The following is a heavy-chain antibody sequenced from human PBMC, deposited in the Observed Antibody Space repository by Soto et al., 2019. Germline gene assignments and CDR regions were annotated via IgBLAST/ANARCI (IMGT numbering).Heavy chain of an antibody. CDR2: IYSGGST. Sequence: GGSLRLSCAASGFTVSSNYMSWVRQAPGKGLEWVSVIYSGGSTYYADSVKGRFTISRDNSKNTLYLQMNSLRAEDTAVYYCARRFYPHDYHAFDIWGQGTMVTVSS. D-gene: IGHD4-17*01. CDR3: ARRFYPHDYHAFDI. CDR1: GFTVSSNY. V-gene: IGHV3-66*01. J-gene: IGHJ3*02.